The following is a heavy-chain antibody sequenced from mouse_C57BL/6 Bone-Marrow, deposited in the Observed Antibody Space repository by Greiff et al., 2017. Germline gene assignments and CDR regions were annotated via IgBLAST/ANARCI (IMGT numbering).Heavy chain of an antibody. CDR1: GYTFTSYG. CDR2: IYPRSGNT. Sequence: QVHVKQSGAELARPGASVKLSCKASGYTFTSYGISWVKQRTGQGLEWIGEIYPRSGNTYYNEKFKGKATLTADKSSSTAYMELRSLTSEDSAVYFCARIHYGNYEGLDYWGQGTTLTVSS. D-gene: IGHD2-1*01. V-gene: IGHV1-81*01. CDR3: ARIHYGNYEGLDY. J-gene: IGHJ2*01.